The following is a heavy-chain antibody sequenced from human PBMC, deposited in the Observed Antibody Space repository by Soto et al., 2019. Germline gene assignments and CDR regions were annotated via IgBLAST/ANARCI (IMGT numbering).Heavy chain of an antibody. CDR3: ARHRVTMVRGVIRRAYYYYYGMDV. D-gene: IGHD3-10*01. CDR2: IIPIFGTA. Sequence: ASVKVSCKASGGTFGSYAISWVLQAPGQGLEWMGGIIPIFGTANYAQKFQGRVTITADESTSTAYMELSSLRSEDTAVYYCARHRVTMVRGVIRRAYYYYYGMDVWGQGTTVTVSS. J-gene: IGHJ6*02. CDR1: GGTFGSYA. V-gene: IGHV1-69*13.